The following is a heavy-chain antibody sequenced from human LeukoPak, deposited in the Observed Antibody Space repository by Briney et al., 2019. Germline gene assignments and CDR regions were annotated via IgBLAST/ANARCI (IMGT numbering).Heavy chain of an antibody. CDR3: ARGPYYYGSGSYLYDYMDV. D-gene: IGHD3-10*01. V-gene: IGHV1-8*01. J-gene: IGHJ6*03. Sequence: ASVKVSCKASGYTFTSYDINWVRQATGQGLEWMGWMNPNSGNTGYAQKFQGRVTMTRNTSISTAYMELSSLRSEDTAVYYCARGPYYYGSGSYLYDYMDVWGKGTTVTISS. CDR2: MNPNSGNT. CDR1: GYTFTSYD.